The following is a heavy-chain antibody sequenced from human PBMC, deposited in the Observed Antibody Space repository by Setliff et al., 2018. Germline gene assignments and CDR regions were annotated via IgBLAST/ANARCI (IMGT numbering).Heavy chain of an antibody. CDR3: AKDISQYYYYGMDV. Sequence: PGGSLRLSCAASGFTFSSYAMHWVRQAPGKGLEWVSLISWDGGSTYYADSVKGRFTISRDNSKNSLYLQMNSLRAEDTALYYCAKDISQYYYYGMDVWGQGTTVTVSS. J-gene: IGHJ6*02. V-gene: IGHV3-43D*04. CDR1: GFTFSSYA. CDR2: ISWDGGST.